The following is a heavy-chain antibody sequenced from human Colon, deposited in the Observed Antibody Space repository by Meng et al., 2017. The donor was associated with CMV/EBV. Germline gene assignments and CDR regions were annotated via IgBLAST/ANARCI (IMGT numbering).Heavy chain of an antibody. V-gene: IGHV1-8*01. CDR2: MNPNSGET. Sequence: ASVKGSCKASGYPFTNYDINWVRQATGQGLEWMGWMNPNSGETGFAQKFQGRITMTRDTSISTAYLELSTLKSEDTALYFCAVIVPATDYSYGTDVWGQGTTVTVSS. CDR1: GYPFTNYD. J-gene: IGHJ6*02. D-gene: IGHD2-15*01. CDR3: AVIVPATDYSYGTDV.